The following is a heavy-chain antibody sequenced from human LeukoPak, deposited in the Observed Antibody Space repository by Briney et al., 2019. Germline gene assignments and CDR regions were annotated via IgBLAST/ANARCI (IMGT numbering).Heavy chain of an antibody. D-gene: IGHD5-12*01. Sequence: ASVKVSCKASGYTFTSYDINWVRQATGQGLEWMGWMNPNSGNTGYAQKFQGRVTMTRNTSISTAYMELSSLRSEDTAVYYCARGGYSGYASGFSEYNFDYWGQGTLVTVSS. CDR2: MNPNSGNT. CDR3: ARGGYSGYASGFSEYNFDY. CDR1: GYTFTSYD. J-gene: IGHJ4*02. V-gene: IGHV1-8*01.